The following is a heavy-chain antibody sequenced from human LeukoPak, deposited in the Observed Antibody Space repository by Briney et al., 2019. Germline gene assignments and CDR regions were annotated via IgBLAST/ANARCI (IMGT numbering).Heavy chain of an antibody. D-gene: IGHD3-22*01. J-gene: IGHJ4*02. CDR2: FDPQDVGT. Sequence: ASVKVSCKVSGSTLSQLSIHWVRQAPGKGLEWMGGFDPQDVGTKYSPELQDRVTMTDDRSTDTAYMELSSLTSEDTAVYFCATDSGYYLYWGQGTLVAVSS. CDR3: ATDSGYYLY. V-gene: IGHV1-24*01. CDR1: GSTLSQLS.